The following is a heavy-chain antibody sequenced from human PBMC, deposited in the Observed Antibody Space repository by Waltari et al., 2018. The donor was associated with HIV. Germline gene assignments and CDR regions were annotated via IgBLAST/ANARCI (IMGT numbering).Heavy chain of an antibody. CDR1: AGAFLSHS. J-gene: IGHJ4*02. CDR3: ASARETMGVDFDS. CDR2: IIPMYGTA. D-gene: IGHD3-10*01. Sequence: QVQLVQSGAEAKKNGSPLLVSCKDSAGAFLSHSIHWVRQVPGQGLEWLGRIIPMYGTANNAQKFQGRITNTADESTSTAYMELRNLKSDDTAVYFCASARETMGVDFDSWGQGTLVNVSS. V-gene: IGHV1-69*08.